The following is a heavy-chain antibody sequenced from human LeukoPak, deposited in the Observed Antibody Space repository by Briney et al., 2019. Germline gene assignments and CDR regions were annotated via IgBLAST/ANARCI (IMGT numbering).Heavy chain of an antibody. J-gene: IGHJ4*02. CDR1: GFTFSSYS. V-gene: IGHV3-21*01. Sequence: GGSLRLSCAASGFTFSSYSMNWVRQARGKGLEWVSSIRSSSSYIYYADSVKGRFTISRDNAKNSLYLQMNSLRAEDTAVYYCARVSYDILTGYSYIDYWGQGTLVTVSS. D-gene: IGHD3-9*01. CDR3: ARVSYDILTGYSYIDY. CDR2: IRSSSSYI.